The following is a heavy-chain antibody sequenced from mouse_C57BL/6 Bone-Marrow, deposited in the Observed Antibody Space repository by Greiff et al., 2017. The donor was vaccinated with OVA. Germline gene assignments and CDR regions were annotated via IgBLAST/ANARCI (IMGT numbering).Heavy chain of an antibody. CDR2: IDPANDNT. J-gene: IGHJ4*01. CDR1: GFNIKNTY. CDR3: ARGNFGSSFYAMDY. Sequence: EVQLQQSVAELVRPGASVKLSCTASGFNIKNTYMHGVKQRPEQGLEWIGRIDPANDNTKYAPKFQGKATMTADTSSNTAYLQLSSLSSEDTAVYGCARGNFGSSFYAMDYWGQGTSVTVSS. V-gene: IGHV14-3*01. D-gene: IGHD1-1*01.